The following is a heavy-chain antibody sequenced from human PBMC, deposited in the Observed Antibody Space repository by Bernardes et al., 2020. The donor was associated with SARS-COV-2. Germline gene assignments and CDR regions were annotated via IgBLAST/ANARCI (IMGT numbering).Heavy chain of an antibody. CDR3: ASPTLNYGDSPVPHRYYYYYGMDV. CDR2: IIPILGIA. CDR1: GGTFSSYT. J-gene: IGHJ6*02. V-gene: IGHV1-69*02. Sequence: SVKVSCKASGGTFSSYTISWVRQAPGQGLEWMGRIIPILGIANYAQKFQGRVTITADKSTSTAYMELSSLRSEDTAVYYCASPTLNYGDSPVPHRYYYYYGMDVWGQGTTVTVSS. D-gene: IGHD4-17*01.